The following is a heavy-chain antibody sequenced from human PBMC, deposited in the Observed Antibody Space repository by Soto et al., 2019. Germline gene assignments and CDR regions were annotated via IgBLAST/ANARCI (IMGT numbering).Heavy chain of an antibody. J-gene: IGHJ4*02. CDR1: GFTFSSYA. CDR2: ISGSGGST. V-gene: IGHV3-23*01. Sequence: EVQLLESGGGLVQPGGSLRLSCAASGFTFSSYAMSWVRQAPGKGLEWVSAISGSGGSTYYADSVKGRFTISRDNPKNALYLQMNSLRAEDTAVYYCAKARYCSRTSSSLRFDYWGQGTLVTVSS. CDR3: AKARYCSRTSSSLRFDY. D-gene: IGHD2-2*01.